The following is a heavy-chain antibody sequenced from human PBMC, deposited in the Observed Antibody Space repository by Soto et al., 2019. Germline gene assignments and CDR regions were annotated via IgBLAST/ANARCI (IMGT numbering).Heavy chain of an antibody. V-gene: IGHV1-69*02. CDR3: ASILDEEQDYYYYYMDV. CDR2: IIPILGIA. J-gene: IGHJ6*03. CDR1: GCTFSSYT. D-gene: IGHD6-13*01. Sequence: QVQLVQSGAEVKKPGSSVQVSCKASGCTFSSYTISWVRQAPGQGLEWMGRIIPILGIANYAQKFQGRVTITADKYTSTAYMELSSLGSEDTAVYYCASILDEEQDYYYYYMDVWGKGTTVTVSS.